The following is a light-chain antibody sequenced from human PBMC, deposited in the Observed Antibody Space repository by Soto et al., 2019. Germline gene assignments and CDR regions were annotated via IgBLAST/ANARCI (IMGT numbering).Light chain of an antibody. J-gene: IGKJ5*01. CDR3: LQHNNFPLT. CDR2: KAS. CDR1: QSINGW. V-gene: IGKV1-5*03. Sequence: DIQMTQSRSSLSASVGDRVTITCRASQSINGWLAWYQQKPGQAPNLLIYKASTLESGVPSRFSGSGSGKDFTLTISSLQPEDFATYYCLQHNNFPLTFGQGTRLEIK.